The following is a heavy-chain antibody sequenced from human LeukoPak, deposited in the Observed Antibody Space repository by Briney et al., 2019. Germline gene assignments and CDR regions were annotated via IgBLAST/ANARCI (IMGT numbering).Heavy chain of an antibody. J-gene: IGHJ6*02. CDR1: GGSVSSGSYY. CDR3: ARRRGYDFWSGYYPLGYYYYGMDV. D-gene: IGHD3-3*01. Sequence: SESLSLTCTVSGGSVSSGSYYWSWIRQPPGKGLEWIGYIYYSGSTNYNPSLKSRVTISVDTSKNQFSLKLSSVTAADTAVYYCARRRGYDFWSGYYPLGYYYYGMDVWGQGTTVTVSS. CDR2: IYYSGST. V-gene: IGHV4-61*01.